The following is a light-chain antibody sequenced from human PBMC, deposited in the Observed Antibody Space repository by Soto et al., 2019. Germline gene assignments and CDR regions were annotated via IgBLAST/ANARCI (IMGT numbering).Light chain of an antibody. V-gene: IGLV2-8*01. CDR3: SSYGGSNNLI. Sequence: QSALTQPASVSGSPGQSITISCTGTSSDVGGYNYVSWYQQHPGKAPKLMIYEVNKRPSGVPDRFSGSKSGNTASLSVSGLQADDEADYYCSSYGGSNNLIFGGGTKLTVL. J-gene: IGLJ2*01. CDR1: SSDVGGYNY. CDR2: EVN.